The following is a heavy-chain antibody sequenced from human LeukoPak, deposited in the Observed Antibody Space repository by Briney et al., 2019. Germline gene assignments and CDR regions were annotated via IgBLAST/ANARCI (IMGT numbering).Heavy chain of an antibody. J-gene: IGHJ4*02. V-gene: IGHV4-59*01. D-gene: IGHD6-19*01. CDR1: GGSISSYY. CDR2: IYYTGST. CDR3: ATGRAYGSVDY. Sequence: PSETLSLTCTVSGGSISSYYWSWIRQPPGKGLEWIGCIYYTGSTNYNPSLKSRVTISVDTSKNQFSLKLSSVTAADTAVYYCATGRAYGSVDYWGQGTLVTVSS.